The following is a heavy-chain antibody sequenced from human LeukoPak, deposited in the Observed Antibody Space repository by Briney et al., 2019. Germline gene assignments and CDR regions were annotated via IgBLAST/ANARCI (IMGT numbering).Heavy chain of an antibody. D-gene: IGHD3-22*01. V-gene: IGHV4-59*01. CDR3: AREGPNSSGYYPDAFDI. Sequence: SETLSLTCTVYGGSISSYYWSWIRQPPGKGLEWIGYIYYSGSTNYNPSLKSRATISVDTSKNQFSLKLSSVTAADTAVYYCAREGPNSSGYYPDAFDIWGQGTMVTVSS. CDR1: GGSISSYY. CDR2: IYYSGST. J-gene: IGHJ3*02.